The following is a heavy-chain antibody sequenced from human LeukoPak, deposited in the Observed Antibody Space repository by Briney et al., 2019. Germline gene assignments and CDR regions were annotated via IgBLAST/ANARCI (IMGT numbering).Heavy chain of an antibody. CDR1: GFTFSNYA. V-gene: IGHV3-48*01. D-gene: IGHD3-16*02. J-gene: IGHJ3*02. CDR2: ISSSSSTI. Sequence: GGSLRLSCAASGFTFSNYAMSWVRQAPGKGLEWVSYISSSSSTIYHADSVKGRFTISRDNAKNSLYPQMNSLRAEDTAVYYCARDYFDHVWGSYRYHDTFDIWGQGTMVTVSS. CDR3: ARDYFDHVWGSYRYHDTFDI.